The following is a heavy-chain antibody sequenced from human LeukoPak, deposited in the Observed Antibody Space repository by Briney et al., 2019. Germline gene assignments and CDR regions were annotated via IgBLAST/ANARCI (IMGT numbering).Heavy chain of an antibody. V-gene: IGHV3-30*18. CDR2: VSYDGSDE. J-gene: IGHJ4*02. CDR1: GFIFSDYG. D-gene: IGHD7-27*01. Sequence: PGRSLRLSCSASGFIFSDYGMHWVRQAPGKGLEWVAVVSYDGSDEYYADSVKGRFTISRDNSKNTLYLQMNSLRAEDTAVYYCAKVGLGIGSYFDYWGQGTLVTVSS. CDR3: AKVGLGIGSYFDY.